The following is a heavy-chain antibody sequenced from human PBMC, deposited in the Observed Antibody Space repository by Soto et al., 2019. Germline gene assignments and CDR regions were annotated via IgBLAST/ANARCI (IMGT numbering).Heavy chain of an antibody. Sequence: GGSLRLSCAASGFTFSGYAMSWVRQAPGKGLEWVSTISASGGSTYYADSVKGRFTLSRDNSKSTLYLEMNSLRAEDTALYYCAKVLRYSSSWYVSPVDYWGQGALVTVSS. CDR3: AKVLRYSSSWYVSPVDY. V-gene: IGHV3-23*01. CDR1: GFTFSGYA. J-gene: IGHJ4*02. D-gene: IGHD6-13*01. CDR2: ISASGGST.